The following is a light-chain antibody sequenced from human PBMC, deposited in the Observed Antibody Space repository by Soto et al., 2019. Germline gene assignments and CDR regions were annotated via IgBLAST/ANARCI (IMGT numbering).Light chain of an antibody. CDR2: KAS. CDR3: QQSYSSPPT. CDR1: QSIDTW. Sequence: DIQMTQSPSTLSASVGDRVTITCRASQSIDTWLAWHQQKPGQVPKLLISKASSLESGVPSRFSGSGSGTEFTLTISSLQPDDSATYYCQQSYSSPPTFGQGTKVDIK. J-gene: IGKJ1*01. V-gene: IGKV1-5*03.